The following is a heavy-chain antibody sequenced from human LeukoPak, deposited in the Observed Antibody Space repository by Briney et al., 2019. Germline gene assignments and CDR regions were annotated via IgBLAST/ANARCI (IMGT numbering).Heavy chain of an antibody. J-gene: IGHJ4*02. CDR1: GFTFSSYW. V-gene: IGHV3-7*01. D-gene: IGHD1-26*01. CDR3: ARNTR. CDR2: IKQDGSEK. Sequence: GGSLRLSCAASGFTFSSYWVSWVRQAPGKGLEWVANIKQDGSEKYYVDSVKGRFTISRDNAKNSLYLQMNSLRAEDTAVYYCARNTRWGQGTLVTVSS.